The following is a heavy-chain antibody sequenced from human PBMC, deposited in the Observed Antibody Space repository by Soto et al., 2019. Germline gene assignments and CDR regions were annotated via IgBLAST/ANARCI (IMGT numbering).Heavy chain of an antibody. CDR3: AHRLDDFWSGYNYDY. V-gene: IGHV2-5*01. J-gene: IGHJ4*02. CDR1: GFSLSTSGVG. Sequence: SGPTLVNPTQPLTLTCTFSGFSLSTSGVGVGWIRQPPGKALEWLALIYWNDDKRYSPSLKSRLTITKDTSKNQVVLTMTNMDPVDTATYYCAHRLDDFWSGYNYDYWGQGTLVTVSS. D-gene: IGHD3-3*01. CDR2: IYWNDDK.